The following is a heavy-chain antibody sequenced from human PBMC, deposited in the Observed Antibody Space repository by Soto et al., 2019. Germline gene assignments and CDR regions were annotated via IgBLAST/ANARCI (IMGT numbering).Heavy chain of an antibody. D-gene: IGHD3-22*01. Sequence: PGGSLRLSCAASGFTFSSYWMSWVRQAPGKGLEWVANIKQDGSEKYYVDSVKGRFTISRDNAKNSLYLQMNSLRAEDTAVYYCARDKYDSSGYYFSDYFDYWGQGTLVTVSS. J-gene: IGHJ4*02. CDR2: IKQDGSEK. V-gene: IGHV3-7*03. CDR1: GFTFSSYW. CDR3: ARDKYDSSGYYFSDYFDY.